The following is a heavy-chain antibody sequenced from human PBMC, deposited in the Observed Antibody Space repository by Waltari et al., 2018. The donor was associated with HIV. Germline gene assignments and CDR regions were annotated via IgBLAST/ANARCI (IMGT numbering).Heavy chain of an antibody. CDR3: AKAPTVGNHDSSGSGGGCAC. D-gene: IGHD3-10*01. CDR2: ISYDGSNI. Sequence: QVQLEESGEGVVQSGRSLRLSCGASGFNFTSQGMDWVREVPGKGLGWVASISYDGSNIYYAEAVKWRFTVSRDNLRNSWSLQMNRRRPEDTALYFCAKAPTVGNHDSSGSGGGCACWGRGALVTVSP. CDR1: GFNFTSQG. V-gene: IGHV3-30*13. J-gene: IGHJ4*02.